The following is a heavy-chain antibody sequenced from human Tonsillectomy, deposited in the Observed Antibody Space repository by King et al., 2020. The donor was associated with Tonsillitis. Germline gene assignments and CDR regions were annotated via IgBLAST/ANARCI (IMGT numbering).Heavy chain of an antibody. CDR3: AGGYSSSY. D-gene: IGHD6-13*01. J-gene: IGHJ4*02. CDR2: IYYSGST. V-gene: IGHV4-59*08. Sequence: VQLQESGPGLVKPSETLSLTCTVSGGSISSYYWSWIRRPPGKGLEWIGYIYYSGSTNYNPSLKSRVTISVDTSKNQFSLKLSSVTAADTAVYFCAGGYSSSYWGQGTLVTVSS. CDR1: GGSISSYY.